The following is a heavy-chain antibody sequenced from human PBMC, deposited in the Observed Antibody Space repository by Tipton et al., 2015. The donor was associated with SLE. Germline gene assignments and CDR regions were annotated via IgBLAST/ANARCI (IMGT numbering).Heavy chain of an antibody. D-gene: IGHD5-18*01. Sequence: TLSLTCSVSTYSISNGHYWAWVRQPPGKGLEWIGTVYHTGNTYYNPSLKSRVTMSVDTSKNQFSLKLNSVTAADTAVYYCARDFWIQGGIDYWGQGTLVTVSS. CDR3: ARDFWIQGGIDY. V-gene: IGHV4-38-2*02. J-gene: IGHJ4*02. CDR2: VYHTGNT. CDR1: TYSISNGHY.